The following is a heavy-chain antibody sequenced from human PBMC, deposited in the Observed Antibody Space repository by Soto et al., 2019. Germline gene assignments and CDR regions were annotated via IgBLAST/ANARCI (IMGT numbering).Heavy chain of an antibody. V-gene: IGHV3-7*05. D-gene: IGHD6-19*01. CDR2: IKQDGSEK. CDR1: GFTFSSYW. Sequence: PGGSLRLSCAASGFTFSSYWMSWVRQAPGKGLEWVANIKQDGSEKYYVDSVKGRFTISRDNAKNSLYLQMNSLRAEDTAVYYCARAAYSSDIHEEKYYYNGMDVWGQGTTVTVSS. J-gene: IGHJ6*02. CDR3: ARAAYSSDIHEEKYYYNGMDV.